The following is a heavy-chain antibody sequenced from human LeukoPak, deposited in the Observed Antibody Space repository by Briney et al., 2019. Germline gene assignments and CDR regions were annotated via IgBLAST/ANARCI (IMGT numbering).Heavy chain of an antibody. D-gene: IGHD5-24*01. J-gene: IGHJ4*02. CDR2: INQSGST. CDR3: ARQHNYSFAY. CDR1: GGPFSGYY. Sequence: SETLSFTCAVYGGPFSGYYWSWIRQPPGKGLEWIGEINQSGSTNYNPSLKSRVTISVDTSKNQFSLKVRSVTAADTAVYYCARQHNYSFAYWGQGTLVTVSS. V-gene: IGHV4-34*01.